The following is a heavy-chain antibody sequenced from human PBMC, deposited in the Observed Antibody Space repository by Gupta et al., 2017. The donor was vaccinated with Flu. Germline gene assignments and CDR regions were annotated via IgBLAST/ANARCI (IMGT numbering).Heavy chain of an antibody. CDR2: ISWNSGSI. Sequence: EVQLVESGGGLVQPGRSLRLSCAASGFTFDDYAMHWVRQAPGKGLEWVSGISWNSGSIGYADSVKGRFTISRDNAKNSLYLQMNSLRAEDTALYYCAKVSGALLGRLDYWGQGTLVTVSS. J-gene: IGHJ4*02. D-gene: IGHD3-16*01. CDR3: AKVSGALLGRLDY. CDR1: GFTFDDYA. V-gene: IGHV3-9*01.